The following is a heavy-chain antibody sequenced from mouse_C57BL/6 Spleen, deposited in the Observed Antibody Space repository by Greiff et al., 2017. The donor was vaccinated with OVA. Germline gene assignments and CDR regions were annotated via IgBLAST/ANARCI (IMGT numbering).Heavy chain of an antibody. Sequence: VQLVESGAELVKPGASVKMSCKASGYTFTSYWITWVKQRPGPGLEWIGDIYPGSGSTNYNEKFKSKATLTVDTSSSTAYMQRSSLTSEDSAVYYWAVYGYDDAMDYWGQGTSVTVSS. J-gene: IGHJ4*01. D-gene: IGHD2-2*01. CDR2: IYPGSGST. CDR1: GYTFTSYW. CDR3: AVYGYDDAMDY. V-gene: IGHV1-55*01.